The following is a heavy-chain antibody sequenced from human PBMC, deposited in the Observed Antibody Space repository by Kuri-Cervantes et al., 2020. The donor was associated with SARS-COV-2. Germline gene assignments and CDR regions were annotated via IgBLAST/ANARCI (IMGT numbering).Heavy chain of an antibody. Sequence: ASVKVSCKASGYTFTGYYMHWVRQAPGQGLEWMGWINPNSGGTNYAQKFQGWVTMTRDTSISTAYMELSRLRSDDTAVYYCARDLDSSGYGYYYYGMDVWAQGTTVTVSS. CDR3: ARDLDSSGYGYYYYGMDV. D-gene: IGHD3-22*01. V-gene: IGHV1-2*04. J-gene: IGHJ6*02. CDR2: INPNSGGT. CDR1: GYTFTGYY.